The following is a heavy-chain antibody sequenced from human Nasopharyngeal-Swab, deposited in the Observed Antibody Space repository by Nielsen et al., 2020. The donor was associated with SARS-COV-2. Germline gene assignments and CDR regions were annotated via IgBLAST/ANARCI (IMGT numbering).Heavy chain of an antibody. Sequence: WIRQPPGKGLEWIGEIYQSGNTNYNPSLKSRVSISLDKSKNQFSLNLTSVTAADTAVYYCAMSGSSVTAGVNMDVWGKGTTATVSS. D-gene: IGHD6-13*01. V-gene: IGHV4-4*02. CDR3: AMSGSSVTAGVNMDV. J-gene: IGHJ6*03. CDR2: IYQSGNT.